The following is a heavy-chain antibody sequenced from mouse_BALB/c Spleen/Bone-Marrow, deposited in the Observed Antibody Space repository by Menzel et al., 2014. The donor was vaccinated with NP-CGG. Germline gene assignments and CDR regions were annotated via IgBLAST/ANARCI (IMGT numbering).Heavy chain of an antibody. CDR1: GFNIKDTY. J-gene: IGHJ4*01. V-gene: IGHV14-3*02. Sequence: EVQLQQSGAELVKPGASVKLSCTASGFNIKDTYMHWVKQRPEQGLEWIGRIDPANGNTKYDPKFQGKATITADTSSNTAYLQLSSLTSEDTVVYYCARWEYYAMDYWGQGTSVTVSS. D-gene: IGHD4-1*01. CDR2: IDPANGNT. CDR3: ARWEYYAMDY.